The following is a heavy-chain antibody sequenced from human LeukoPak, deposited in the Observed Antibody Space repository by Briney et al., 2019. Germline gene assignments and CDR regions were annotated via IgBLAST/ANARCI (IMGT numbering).Heavy chain of an antibody. CDR1: GFTVSTNY. V-gene: IGHV3-53*01. CDR3: ARGGGGGNPFDY. Sequence: GGSLRLSCAVSGFTVSTNYMTWVRQAPGKGLEWVSVIYSGGDTYCADSMKGRFTVSRDNSKNTLYLQMNSLRAEDTAVYYCARGGGGGNPFDYWGQGTLVTVSS. CDR2: IYSGGDT. J-gene: IGHJ4*02. D-gene: IGHD1-14*01.